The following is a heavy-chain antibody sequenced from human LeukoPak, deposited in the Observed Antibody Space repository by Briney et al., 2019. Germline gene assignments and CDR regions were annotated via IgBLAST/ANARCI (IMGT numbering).Heavy chain of an antibody. Sequence: SETLSLTCTVSGGSISSGSYYWSWIRQPAGKGLEWIGRIYTSGSTNYNPSLKSRITISVDTSKNQFSLKLSSVTAADTAVYYCARARYYDSSGSLFDYWGQGTLVTVSS. D-gene: IGHD3-22*01. CDR3: ARARYYDSSGSLFDY. CDR1: GGSISSGSYY. J-gene: IGHJ4*02. V-gene: IGHV4-61*02. CDR2: IYTSGST.